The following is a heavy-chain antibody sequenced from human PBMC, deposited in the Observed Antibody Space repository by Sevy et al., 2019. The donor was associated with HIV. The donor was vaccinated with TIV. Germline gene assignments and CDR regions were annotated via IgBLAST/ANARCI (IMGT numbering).Heavy chain of an antibody. J-gene: IGHJ4*02. Sequence: GGSLRLSCAASGFTFSAYWMNWVRQAPGKGLEWVANIKSDGSDKHYVDSVGGRLTISGGNAKNSLYLQMNSLRVEDTAVYYCAQETVGRFDSWGQGTLVTVSS. CDR3: AQETVGRFDS. CDR2: IKSDGSDK. V-gene: IGHV3-7*01. CDR1: GFTFSAYW. D-gene: IGHD3-16*01.